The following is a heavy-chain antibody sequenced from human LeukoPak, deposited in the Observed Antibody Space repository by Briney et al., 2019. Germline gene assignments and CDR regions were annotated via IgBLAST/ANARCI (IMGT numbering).Heavy chain of an antibody. V-gene: IGHV4-34*01. Sequence: SETLSLTCAVYGGSFSGYYWSWIRQPPGKGLEWIGEINHSGSTNYNPSLKSRVTISVDTSKNQFSLKLSSVTAADTAVYYCVRRKGLVRNYFDYWGQGTLVTVSS. CDR3: VRRKGLVRNYFDY. CDR1: GGSFSGYY. D-gene: IGHD6-19*01. J-gene: IGHJ4*02. CDR2: INHSGST.